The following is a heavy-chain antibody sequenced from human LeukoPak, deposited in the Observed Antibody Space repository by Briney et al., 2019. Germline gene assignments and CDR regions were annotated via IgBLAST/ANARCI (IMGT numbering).Heavy chain of an antibody. J-gene: IGHJ6*02. V-gene: IGHV1-3*01. CDR3: ASRNSYGRFDYYYGMDV. Sequence: GASVKVSCKASGYTFTSYAMHWVRQAPGQRLEWMGWINAGNGNTKYSQKFQGRVTITRDTSASTAYMELSSLRSEDTAVYYCASRNSYGRFDYYYGMDVWGQGTTVTVSS. CDR2: INAGNGNT. D-gene: IGHD5-18*01. CDR1: GYTFTSYA.